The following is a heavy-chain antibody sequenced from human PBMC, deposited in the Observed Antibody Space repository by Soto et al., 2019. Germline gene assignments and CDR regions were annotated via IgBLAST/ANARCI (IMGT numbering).Heavy chain of an antibody. V-gene: IGHV4-59*01. D-gene: IGHD3-10*01. Sequence: SETLSLTCTVSGGSISSYYWSWIRQPPGKGLEWIGYIYYSGSTNYNPSLKSRVTISVDTSKNQFSLKLCSVTAADTAVYYCARVINYYYYGMDVWGQGTTVTVSS. CDR2: IYYSGST. CDR1: GGSISSYY. J-gene: IGHJ6*02. CDR3: ARVINYYYYGMDV.